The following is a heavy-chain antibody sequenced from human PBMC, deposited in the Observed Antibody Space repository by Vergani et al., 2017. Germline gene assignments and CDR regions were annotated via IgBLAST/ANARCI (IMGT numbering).Heavy chain of an antibody. V-gene: IGHV1-69*02. CDR1: GGTFSSYT. D-gene: IGHD5-24*01. J-gene: IGHJ4*02. Sequence: QVQLVQSGAEVKKPGSSVKVSCKASGGTFSSYTISWVRQAPGQGLEWMGRIIPILGIANYAQKFQGRVTITADKSTSTAYMELSSLRSEDTAVYYCARSPRDVYNPTGLFNYWGQGTLVTVSS. CDR2: IIPILGIA. CDR3: ARSPRDVYNPTGLFNY.